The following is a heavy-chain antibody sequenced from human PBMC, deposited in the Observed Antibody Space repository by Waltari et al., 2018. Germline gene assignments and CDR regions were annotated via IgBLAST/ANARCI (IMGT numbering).Heavy chain of an antibody. CDR3: ARIAAGTVDY. Sequence: QVQLQESGPGLVKPSETLSLTCTVSGGSISSYYWSWIRQPPGKGLEWIGYIYYSGSTNYNPSLKSRVTISVDTSKNQFSLKLSSVTAADTAVYYCARIAAGTVDYWGQGTLVTVSS. J-gene: IGHJ4*02. CDR2: IYYSGST. V-gene: IGHV4-59*01. D-gene: IGHD6-13*01. CDR1: GGSISSYY.